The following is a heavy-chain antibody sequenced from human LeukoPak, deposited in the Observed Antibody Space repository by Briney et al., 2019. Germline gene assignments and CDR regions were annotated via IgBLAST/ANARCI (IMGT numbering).Heavy chain of an antibody. CDR1: GFTFSSYS. J-gene: IGHJ6*03. Sequence: GGSLRLSCAASGFTFSSYSMNWVRQTPGKGLEWVAFIRYDGSNKYYADSVKGRFTISRDNSKNTLYLQMNSLRAEDTAVYYCARDHCSSTSCGVGYMDVWGKGTTVTVSS. CDR2: IRYDGSNK. V-gene: IGHV3-30*02. CDR3: ARDHCSSTSCGVGYMDV. D-gene: IGHD2-2*01.